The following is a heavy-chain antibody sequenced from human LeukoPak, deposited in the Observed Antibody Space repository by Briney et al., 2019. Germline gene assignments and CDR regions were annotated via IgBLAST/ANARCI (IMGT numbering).Heavy chain of an antibody. J-gene: IGHJ6*03. V-gene: IGHV4-4*07. Sequence: SETLSLTCTVSGGSISSYYWSWIRQPPGKGLEWIGRIHTSGSTKYNPSLMSRVTMSVDTSKNQFSLKVSSVTAADTAVYYCARDRYYYGSGSYPYMDVWGKGTTVTISS. CDR1: GGSISSYY. CDR2: IHTSGST. D-gene: IGHD3-10*01. CDR3: ARDRYYYGSGSYPYMDV.